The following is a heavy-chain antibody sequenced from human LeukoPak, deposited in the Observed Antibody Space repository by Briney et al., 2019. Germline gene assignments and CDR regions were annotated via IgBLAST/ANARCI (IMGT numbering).Heavy chain of an antibody. CDR1: GFTFSTFA. J-gene: IGHJ4*02. CDR2: IFPSGGEI. D-gene: IGHD1-1*01. Sequence: GGSLRLSCVASGFTFSTFAMIWVRQPPGKGLEWVSSIFPSGGEIHYADSVKGRFTISRDNAKNSLYLQMNSLRAEDTAVYYCARSTQGGTYYFDYWGQGTLVTVSS. CDR3: ARSTQGGTYYFDY. V-gene: IGHV3-21*01.